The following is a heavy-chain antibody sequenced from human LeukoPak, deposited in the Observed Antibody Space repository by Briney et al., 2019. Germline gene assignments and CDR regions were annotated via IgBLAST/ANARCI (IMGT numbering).Heavy chain of an antibody. D-gene: IGHD1-7*01. CDR3: AGCITGTTPLGYYYYYYMDV. J-gene: IGHJ6*03. V-gene: IGHV1-18*01. CDR2: ISAYNGNT. Sequence: ASVKVSCKASGYTFTSYGISWVRQAPGQGLEWMGWISAYNGNTNYAQKLQGRVTMTTDTSTSTAYMELRSLRSDDTAVYYCAGCITGTTPLGYYYYYYMDVWGKGTTVTVSS. CDR1: GYTFTSYG.